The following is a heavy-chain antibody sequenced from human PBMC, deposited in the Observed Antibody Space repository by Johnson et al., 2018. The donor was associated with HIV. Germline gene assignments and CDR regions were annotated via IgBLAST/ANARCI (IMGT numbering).Heavy chain of an antibody. J-gene: IGHJ3*01. CDR1: GFTVTSTY. V-gene: IGHV3-7*03. CDR2: IRYDGSQK. Sequence: MQLVESGGGLIQPGGSLRLSCAASGFTVTSTYMSWVRQAPGKGLEWVTFIRYDGSQKYYVDSVTGRFTISRDNADNSLSLQMNSLTVDDTAIYYCGRGMAAANWGQGTMVTVSS. D-gene: IGHD6-13*01. CDR3: GRGMAAAN.